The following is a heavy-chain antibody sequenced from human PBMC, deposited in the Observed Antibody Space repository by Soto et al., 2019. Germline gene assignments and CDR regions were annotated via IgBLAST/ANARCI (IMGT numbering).Heavy chain of an antibody. CDR3: ARGRLIFGVVIVDYYYMDV. CDR1: GYTFTGYY. Sequence: GASVKVSCKASGYTFTGYYMHWVRQAPGQGLEWMGWINPNSGGTNYAQKFQGWVTMTRDTSISTAYMELSRLRSDDTAVYYCARGRLIFGVVIVDYYYMDVSGKGIMVTVSS. J-gene: IGHJ6*03. CDR2: INPNSGGT. D-gene: IGHD3-3*01. V-gene: IGHV1-2*04.